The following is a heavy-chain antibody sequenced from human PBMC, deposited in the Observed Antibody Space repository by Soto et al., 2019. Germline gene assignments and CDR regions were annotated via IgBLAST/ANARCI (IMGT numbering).Heavy chain of an antibody. CDR2: ISSSSSTI. J-gene: IGHJ6*02. CDR3: ARVGEQWLVVSNYYYYGMDV. Sequence: EVQLVESGGGLVQPGGSLRLSCAASGFTFSSYSMNWVRQAPGKGLEWVSHISSSSSTIYYADSVKGRFTISRDNAKNSLYLQMNSLRDEDTAVYYCARVGEQWLVVSNYYYYGMDVWGQGTTVTVSS. V-gene: IGHV3-48*02. CDR1: GFTFSSYS. D-gene: IGHD6-19*01.